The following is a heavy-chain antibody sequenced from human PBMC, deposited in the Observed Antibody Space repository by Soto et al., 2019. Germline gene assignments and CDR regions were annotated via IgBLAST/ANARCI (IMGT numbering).Heavy chain of an antibody. CDR1: GGSFSGYY. D-gene: IGHD3-10*01. CDR3: ARGSQGSWSTSTYYYYYYGMDV. V-gene: IGHV4-34*01. J-gene: IGHJ6*02. Sequence: KPSETLSLTCAVYGGSFSGYYWSWIRQPPGKGLEWIGEINHSGSTNYNPSLKSRVTISVDTSKNQFSLKLSSVTAADTAAYYCARGSQGSWSTSTYYYYYYGMDVWGQGTTVTVSS. CDR2: INHSGST.